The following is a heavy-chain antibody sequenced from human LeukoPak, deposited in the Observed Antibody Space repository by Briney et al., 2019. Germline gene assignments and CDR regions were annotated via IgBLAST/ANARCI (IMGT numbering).Heavy chain of an antibody. D-gene: IGHD2-8*01. CDR1: GGSISSGSYY. Sequence: SQTLSLTCTVSGGSISSGSYYWGWIRQPPGKGLEWIGSIYYSGSTYYNPSLKSRVTISVDTSKNQFSLKLSSVTAADTAVYYCASVYCTNGVCYAFDYWGQGTLVTVSS. J-gene: IGHJ4*02. CDR3: ASVYCTNGVCYAFDY. CDR2: IYYSGST. V-gene: IGHV4-39*07.